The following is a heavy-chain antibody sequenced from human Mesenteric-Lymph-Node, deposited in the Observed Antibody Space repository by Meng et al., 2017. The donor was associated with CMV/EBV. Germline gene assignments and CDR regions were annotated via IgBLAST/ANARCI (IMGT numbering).Heavy chain of an antibody. V-gene: IGHV1-2*02. CDR2: ISPNSGGT. CDR1: GYTFTAHY. J-gene: IGHJ4*02. CDR3: AKGGGTSSWYRGDY. D-gene: IGHD6-13*01. Sequence: ASVKVSCKASGYTFTAHYIHWVRQAPGQGLEWMGWISPNSGGTIYAQKFQGRVTMTKDTSISTVYMELMSLTSDDTAVYYCAKGGGTSSWYRGDYWGQGTAVTVSS.